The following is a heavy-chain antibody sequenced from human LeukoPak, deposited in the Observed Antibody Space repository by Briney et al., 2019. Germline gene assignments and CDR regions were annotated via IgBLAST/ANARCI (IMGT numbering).Heavy chain of an antibody. D-gene: IGHD2-15*01. Sequence: GASVKVSCQASVYTSNRFGVAGVRQAPGQGREWVGWISSDNGNAKYVDRLQGRVTITIDRSTTTAYMELRSLRADDTAVYFCANVAKGRYFFYYMDVWGKGTTVTVSS. J-gene: IGHJ6*03. CDR1: VYTSNRFG. CDR2: ISSDNGNA. V-gene: IGHV1-18*01. CDR3: ANVAKGRYFFYYMDV.